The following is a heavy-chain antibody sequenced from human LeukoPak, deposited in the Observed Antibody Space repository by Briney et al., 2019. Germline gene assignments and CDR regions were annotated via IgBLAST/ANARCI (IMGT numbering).Heavy chain of an antibody. CDR1: GFTFSRYG. CDR2: IADDGKDK. D-gene: IGHD2-2*01. J-gene: IGHJ4*02. CDR3: AKDQQVGAAAYYFDS. V-gene: IGHV3-30*18. Sequence: GGSLRLSCAASGFTFSRYGLHWVRQAPGKGLEWVTVIADDGKDKKYADSVKGRFTISRDNSKSTLYLQMNSLRAEDTGVYYCAKDQQVGAAAYYFDSWGQGTLVTVSS.